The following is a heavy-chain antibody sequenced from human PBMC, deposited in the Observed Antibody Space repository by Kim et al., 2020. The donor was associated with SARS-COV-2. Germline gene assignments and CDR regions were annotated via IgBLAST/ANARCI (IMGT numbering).Heavy chain of an antibody. CDR3: ARDLYYYGSGSYYGPFDY. D-gene: IGHD3-10*01. V-gene: IGHV3-30*01. J-gene: IGHJ4*02. Sequence: KGRFTISRDNSKNTLYLQMNSLRAEDTAVYYCARDLYYYGSGSYYGPFDYWGQGTLVTVSS.